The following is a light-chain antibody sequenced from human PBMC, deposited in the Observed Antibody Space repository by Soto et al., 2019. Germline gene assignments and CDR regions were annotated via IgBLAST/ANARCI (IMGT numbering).Light chain of an antibody. Sequence: QSALTQPASVSGSPGQSDTISCTGTSSDFGGYNSVSWYQQHPGKAPKLVIFEVSNRPSGVSNRFSGSKSANTASLTISGLQAEDEADYYCSSFTRGTTAFGGGTKLTVL. J-gene: IGLJ2*01. V-gene: IGLV2-14*01. CDR1: SSDFGGYNS. CDR3: SSFTRGTTA. CDR2: EVS.